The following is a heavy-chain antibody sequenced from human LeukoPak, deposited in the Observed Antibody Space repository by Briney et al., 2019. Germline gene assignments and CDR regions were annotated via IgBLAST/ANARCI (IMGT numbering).Heavy chain of an antibody. D-gene: IGHD6-6*01. J-gene: IGHJ4*02. CDR3: ARGKSIAAPFDY. CDR1: GGAFSSYA. Sequence: ASVKVSCKASGGAFSSYAINWVRQAPGQGLEWMGRIIPMFGTVNYEQKFQGRVTIIADESTSTAYMELSSLRSEDTAVYYCARGKSIAAPFDYWGQGTLVTVSS. CDR2: IIPMFGTV. V-gene: IGHV1-69*13.